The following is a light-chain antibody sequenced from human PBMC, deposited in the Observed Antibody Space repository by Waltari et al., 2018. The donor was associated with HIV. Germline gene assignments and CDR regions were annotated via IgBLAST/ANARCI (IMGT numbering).Light chain of an antibody. J-gene: IGLJ2*01. V-gene: IGLV1-40*01. CDR3: QSYDSSLSGL. CDR1: RSNIGAGYD. CDR2: GNS. Sequence: QSVLTQPPSVSGAPGQRVTISCTGSRSNIGAGYDVHWYQQLPGTAPKLLIYGNSNRRSGVPDRFSGSKSGTSASLAITGLQAEEEADYYCQSYDSSLSGLFGGGTKLTVL.